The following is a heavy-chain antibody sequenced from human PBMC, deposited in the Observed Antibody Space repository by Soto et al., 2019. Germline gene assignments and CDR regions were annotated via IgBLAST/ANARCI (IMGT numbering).Heavy chain of an antibody. V-gene: IGHV4-31*03. CDR2: IYFRGST. D-gene: IGHD1-26*01. J-gene: IGHJ4*02. CDR3: ASGNAWEARLAY. CDR1: GASINSGGYY. Sequence: QVQLQESGPGLVKPSQTLSLTCTVSGASINSGGYYWSWIRQLPGKGLEWIGYIYFRGSTYYNPSLESRITISLDTSQNQFSLNLSSVTAADTAVYYCASGNAWEARLAYWGQGTLVTVSS.